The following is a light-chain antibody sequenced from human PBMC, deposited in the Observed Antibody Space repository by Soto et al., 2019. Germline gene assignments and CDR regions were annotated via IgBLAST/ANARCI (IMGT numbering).Light chain of an antibody. CDR2: DAS. CDR1: QSVSSS. Sequence: EIVLTQSPATLSLSPGERATLSCRASQSVSSSLAWYQQKPGQAPRLLIYDASNRATGIPTRFSGSGSGTDFTLTISRLEPEDFAVYYCQQSRNWPLTFGGGTKVEIK. CDR3: QQSRNWPLT. J-gene: IGKJ4*01. V-gene: IGKV3-11*01.